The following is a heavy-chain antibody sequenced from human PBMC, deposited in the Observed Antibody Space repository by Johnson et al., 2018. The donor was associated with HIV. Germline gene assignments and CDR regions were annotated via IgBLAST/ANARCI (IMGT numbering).Heavy chain of an antibody. CDR3: AKGRVVVAATEAFDI. Sequence: VQLVESGGGLVQPGRSLRLSCAASGFTFDDYAMHWVRQAPGKGLEWVSGISWNSGSIGYADSVKGRFTISRDNAKNSLYLQMNSLRAEDTAFYYCAKGRVVVAATEAFDIWGQGTMVTVSS. CDR1: GFTFDDYA. CDR2: ISWNSGSI. V-gene: IGHV3-9*01. D-gene: IGHD2-15*01. J-gene: IGHJ3*02.